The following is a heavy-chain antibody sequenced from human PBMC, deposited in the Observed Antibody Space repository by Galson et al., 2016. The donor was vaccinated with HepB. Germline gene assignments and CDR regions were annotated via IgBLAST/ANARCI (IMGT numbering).Heavy chain of an antibody. CDR1: GFTFSGYA. CDR3: AKEVVWFGDALDI. J-gene: IGHJ3*02. Sequence: SLRLSCAASGFTFSGYAMTWVRQAPGKGLEWVSGISASGAGTYYADSVKGRFTISRDNSKNTLYLQMNSLRAEDTAVYYCAKEVVWFGDALDIWGQGTMVTVSS. CDR2: ISASGAGT. D-gene: IGHD3-10*01. V-gene: IGHV3-23*01.